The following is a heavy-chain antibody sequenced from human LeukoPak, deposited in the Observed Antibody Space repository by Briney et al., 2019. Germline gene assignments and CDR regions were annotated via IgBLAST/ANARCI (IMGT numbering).Heavy chain of an antibody. CDR3: ARMVGLSSYFDY. V-gene: IGHV3-23*01. Sequence: GGSLRLSCAASGFSFSAYAMAWVRQAPGKGLEWVSSVSPGGGATYYADSVKGRITISRDSYTLYLHLNSLRADDTAVYYCARMVGLSSYFDYWGQGTLVTVSS. D-gene: IGHD2-8*01. CDR1: GFSFSAYA. CDR2: VSPGGGAT. J-gene: IGHJ4*02.